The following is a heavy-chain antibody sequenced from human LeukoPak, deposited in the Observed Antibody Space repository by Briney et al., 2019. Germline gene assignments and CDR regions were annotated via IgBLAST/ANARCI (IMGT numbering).Heavy chain of an antibody. CDR2: INEDGSEK. J-gene: IGHJ4*02. CDR3: TRDSGRFRLDY. D-gene: IGHD6-19*01. V-gene: IGHV3-7*01. Sequence: GGSLRLSCAASGFTFSTSWMNWVRQAPGKGLEWVASINEDGSEKYYVDSVKGRLTVSRDNAKNSLYLQMNSLRVEDTAVYYCTRDSGRFRLDYWGQGILVTVSS. CDR1: GFTFSTSW.